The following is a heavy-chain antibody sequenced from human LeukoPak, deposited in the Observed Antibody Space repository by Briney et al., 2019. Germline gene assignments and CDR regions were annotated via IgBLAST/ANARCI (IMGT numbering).Heavy chain of an antibody. J-gene: IGHJ6*04. CDR2: INHSGST. V-gene: IGHV4-34*01. Sequence: SETLSLTCAVYGGSFSGYYWSWIRQPPGKGLEWIGEINHSGSTNYNPSLKSRVTISVDTSKNQFSLTLSSVTAADTAVYYCARGYCSGGNCYYYYGMDVWGKGTTVTVSS. CDR3: ARGYCSGGNCYYYYGMDV. CDR1: GGSFSGYY. D-gene: IGHD2-15*01.